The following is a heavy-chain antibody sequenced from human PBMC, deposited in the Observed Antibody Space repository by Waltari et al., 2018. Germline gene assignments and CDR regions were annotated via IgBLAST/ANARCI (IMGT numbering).Heavy chain of an antibody. CDR1: GGTFSSYT. D-gene: IGHD2-21*02. CDR2: IIPILGIA. CDR3: ARDPGAYCGGDCYTGLFDP. V-gene: IGHV1-69*08. J-gene: IGHJ5*02. Sequence: QVQLVQSGAEVKKPGSSVKVSCKASGGTFSSYTISWVRQAPGQGLEWMGRIIPILGIANYAQKFQGRVTITADKSTSTAYMELSSLRSEDTAVYYCARDPGAYCGGDCYTGLFDPWGQGTLVTVSS.